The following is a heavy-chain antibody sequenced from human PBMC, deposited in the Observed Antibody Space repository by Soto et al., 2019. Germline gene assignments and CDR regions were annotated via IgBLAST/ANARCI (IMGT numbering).Heavy chain of an antibody. CDR1: GGSISSLNDY. CDR3: AREVSWTGAFAH. Sequence: QVQLEQSGPGLVKPSQTLSLTCKISGGSISSLNDYWSWIRQSPGEGLEWIGYIFDSRTAHYNPSIKGRVMISGDTSQSQFALTIQSVTVADTAVYYCAREVSWTGAFAHWGQGILVTVSS. CDR2: IFDSRTA. D-gene: IGHD2-8*02. J-gene: IGHJ5*02. V-gene: IGHV4-31*02.